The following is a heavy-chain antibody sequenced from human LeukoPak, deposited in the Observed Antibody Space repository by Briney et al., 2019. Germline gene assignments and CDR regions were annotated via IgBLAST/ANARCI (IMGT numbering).Heavy chain of an antibody. CDR3: ARDWDQLVPSKGGPPRYFYFMDV. V-gene: IGHV1-2*07. J-gene: IGHJ6*03. D-gene: IGHD2-15*01. CDR2: IDPNRGGT. CDR1: GYAFTDYN. Sequence: ASVKVSCKTSGYAFTDYNMHWVRQAPGQGPEWMGWIDPNRGGTNYAHRFQDRVTITKDTSISTVYMELNNLRSDDTAVYYCARDWDQLVPSKGGPPRYFYFMDVWGKGTSVIVSS.